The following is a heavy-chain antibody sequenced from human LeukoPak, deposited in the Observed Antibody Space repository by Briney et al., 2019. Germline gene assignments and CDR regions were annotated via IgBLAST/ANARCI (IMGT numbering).Heavy chain of an antibody. CDR2: IYRSGST. D-gene: IGHD3-10*01. J-gene: IGHJ3*02. CDR1: GFSVSSNY. Sequence: PGESLRLSCAASGFSVSSNYMSWIRQAPGKGLEWVSVIYRSGSTHYADSVKDRFIISRDNSKNTLYLQMNSLRAEDTAVYYCAREAEYYGLTFDIWGQGTMVTVSS. CDR3: AREAEYYGLTFDI. V-gene: IGHV3-66*01.